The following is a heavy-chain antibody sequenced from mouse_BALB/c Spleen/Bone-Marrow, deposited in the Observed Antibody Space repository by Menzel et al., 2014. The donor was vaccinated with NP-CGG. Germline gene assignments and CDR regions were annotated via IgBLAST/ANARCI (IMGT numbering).Heavy chain of an antibody. CDR1: GYTFTSTW. J-gene: IGHJ4*01. CDR2: IHPNSGNT. D-gene: IGHD3-3*01. V-gene: IGHV1S130*01. Sequence: LQLEESGSGLVRPGDSVKLSCKASGYTFTSTWIHWAKQRPGQGLEWIGEIHPNSGNTKYNEKLKGKATLTADTSSSTAYVDLSSLTSEDSAEYYCTIDSVGDAMDSWGQGTSVTVSP. CDR3: TIDSVGDAMDS.